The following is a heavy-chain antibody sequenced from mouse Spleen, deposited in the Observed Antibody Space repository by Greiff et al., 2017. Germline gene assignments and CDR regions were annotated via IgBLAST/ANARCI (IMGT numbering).Heavy chain of an antibody. CDR1: GYTFTDYE. V-gene: IGHV1-15*01. CDR3: TREKGTAY. D-gene: IGHD3-3*01. Sequence: VQLQQSGAELVRPGASVTLSCKASGYTFTDYEMHWVKQTPVHGLEWIGAIDPETGGTAYNQKFKGKAILTADKSSSTAYMELRSLTSEDSAVYYCTREKGTAYWGQGTLVTVSA. CDR2: IDPETGGT. J-gene: IGHJ3*01.